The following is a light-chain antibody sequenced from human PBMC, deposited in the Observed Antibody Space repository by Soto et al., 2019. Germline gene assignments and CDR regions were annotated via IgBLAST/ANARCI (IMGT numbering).Light chain of an antibody. CDR3: QHYTNWPLT. CDR2: GAS. Sequence: EIVMTQSPATLSVSPGERATLSCRDSHSVSCRLAWYQQKPGQAPRRLIYGASTRATGLPARFSGSGSGTEYTLTISSLQSGDFVVYYCQHYTNWPLTFGGGTKVEIK. CDR1: HSVSCR. V-gene: IGKV3-15*01. J-gene: IGKJ4*01.